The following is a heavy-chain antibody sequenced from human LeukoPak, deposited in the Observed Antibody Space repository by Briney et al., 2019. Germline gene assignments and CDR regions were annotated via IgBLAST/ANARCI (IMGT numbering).Heavy chain of an antibody. Sequence: ASVKVSCKASGGTFSSYAISWVRQAPGQGLEWMGGIIPIFGTANYAQKFQGRVTITTDESTSTAYMELSSLRSKDTAVYHCARDDYNSASAFDIWGQGTMVTVSS. CDR1: GGTFSSYA. J-gene: IGHJ3*02. D-gene: IGHD4-11*01. V-gene: IGHV1-69*05. CDR2: IIPIFGTA. CDR3: ARDDYNSASAFDI.